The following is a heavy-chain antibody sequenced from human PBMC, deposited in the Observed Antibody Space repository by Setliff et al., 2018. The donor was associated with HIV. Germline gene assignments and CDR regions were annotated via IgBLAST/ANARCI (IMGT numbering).Heavy chain of an antibody. Sequence: TLSLTCTVSGGASSRGGYYWSWIRQHPGKGLEWIGYIYYTGSTYYNPSLMSRVTISVDTSENQFSLKLSSVTAADTAVSYCARALRQQLTLNWLDPWGQGTLVTVSS. CDR2: IYYTGST. CDR3: ARALRQQLTLNWLDP. V-gene: IGHV4-31*03. D-gene: IGHD6-13*01. J-gene: IGHJ5*02. CDR1: GGASSRGGYY.